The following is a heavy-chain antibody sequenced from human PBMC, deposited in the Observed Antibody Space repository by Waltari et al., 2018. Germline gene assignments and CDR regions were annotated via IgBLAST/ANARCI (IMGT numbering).Heavy chain of an antibody. J-gene: IGHJ4*01. CDR2: IGIADYS. Sequence: EVQLVESGGGLVNPGGSLRLSCAASGFTFSDYSMTWVRQDPGKGLEWVSSIGIADYSLDADSMKGRFIISRDNAKNSLYLQMNGLSGEDTAVYYCARVIVYSDSPVCDFWGQGTLVIVSS. D-gene: IGHD2-21*01. CDR1: GFTFSDYS. CDR3: ARVIVYSDSPVCDF. V-gene: IGHV3-21*01.